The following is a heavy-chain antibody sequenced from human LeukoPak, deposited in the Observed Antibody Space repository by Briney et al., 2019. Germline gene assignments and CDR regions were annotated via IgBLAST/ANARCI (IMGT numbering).Heavy chain of an antibody. CDR3: ARHRAEMATITDDTFDM. V-gene: IGHV4-4*09. D-gene: IGHD5-24*01. CDR1: GTSITPYS. CDR2: IYTSGNT. Sequence: SETLSLTCTVSGTSITPYSWSWIRQPPGKGLEWIGYIYTSGNTHQNPSLKSRVTMSLDASKNQFSLRLSSMTAADTAGYYCARHRAEMATITDDTFDMWGQGTMVTVSS. J-gene: IGHJ3*02.